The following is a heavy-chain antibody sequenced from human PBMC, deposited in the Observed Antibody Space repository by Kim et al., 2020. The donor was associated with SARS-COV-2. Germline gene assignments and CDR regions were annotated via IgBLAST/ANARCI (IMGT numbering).Heavy chain of an antibody. CDR2: ISDSGVST. D-gene: IGHD3-22*01. CDR3: AKEGPTNYYDSSAYYYPPPFDY. J-gene: IGHJ4*02. CDR1: GFTFSNYA. Sequence: GGSLRLSCATSGFTFSNYAMSWVRQAPGKGLEWVSIISDSGVSTYYADSVKGRFTISRDNSKNTLYLQMNSLRAEDTAVYYCAKEGPTNYYDSSAYYYPPPFDYWGQGTLVTVSS. V-gene: IGHV3-23*01.